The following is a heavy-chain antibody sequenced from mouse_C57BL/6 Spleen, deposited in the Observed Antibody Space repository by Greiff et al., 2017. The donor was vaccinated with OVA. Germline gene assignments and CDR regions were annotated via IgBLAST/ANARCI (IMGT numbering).Heavy chain of an antibody. CDR2: IYPGSGST. CDR3: AREDYGSSYWFAY. Sequence: QVQLQQPGAELVKPGASVKMSCKASGYTFTSYWITWVKQRPGQGLEWIGDIYPGSGSTNYNEKFKSKATLTVDTSSSTAYMQLSSLTSEDSAVYYSAREDYGSSYWFAYWGQGTLVTVSA. CDR1: GYTFTSYW. V-gene: IGHV1-55*01. D-gene: IGHD1-1*01. J-gene: IGHJ3*01.